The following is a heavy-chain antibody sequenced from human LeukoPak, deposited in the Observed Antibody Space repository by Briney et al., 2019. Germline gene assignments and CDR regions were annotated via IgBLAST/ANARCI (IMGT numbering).Heavy chain of an antibody. V-gene: IGHV4-38-2*02. Sequence: PSETLSLTCSVSGYSINSGYHWGWIRQPPGKGLEWIAIMHHTGSTHYNPSLQSRVTISIDTSKNHFSLKLRSVSAADTAVYYCARGFTMIVVVPPAYYFDYWGQGTLVTVSS. D-gene: IGHD3-22*01. J-gene: IGHJ4*02. CDR1: GYSINSGYH. CDR2: MHHTGST. CDR3: ARGFTMIVVVPPAYYFDY.